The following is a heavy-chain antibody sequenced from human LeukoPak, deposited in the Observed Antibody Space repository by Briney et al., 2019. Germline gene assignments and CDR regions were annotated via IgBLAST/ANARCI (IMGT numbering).Heavy chain of an antibody. D-gene: IGHD3-10*01. CDR2: IYTSGST. Sequence: SETLSPTCTVSGGSISSYYWSWIRQPAGKGLEWIGRIYTSGSTNYNPSLKSRVTMSVDTSKNQFSLKLSSVTAADTAVYYCARVARLYYYGSGVLNWFDPWGQGTLVTVSS. V-gene: IGHV4-4*07. CDR1: GGSISSYY. J-gene: IGHJ5*02. CDR3: ARVARLYYYGSGVLNWFDP.